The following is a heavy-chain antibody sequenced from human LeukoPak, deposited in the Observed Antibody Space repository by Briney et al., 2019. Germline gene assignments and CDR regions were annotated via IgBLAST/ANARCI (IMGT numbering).Heavy chain of an antibody. CDR3: ARETPRRGETRDGYR. D-gene: IGHD5-24*01. CDR2: IYHSGST. Sequence: SETLSLTCTVSGYSISSGYYWGWIRQPPGKGLEWIGSIYHSGSTYYNPSLKSRVTISVDTSKNQFSLKLSSVTAADTAVYYCARETPRRGETRDGYRWGQGTLVTVSS. J-gene: IGHJ4*02. V-gene: IGHV4-38-2*02. CDR1: GYSISSGYY.